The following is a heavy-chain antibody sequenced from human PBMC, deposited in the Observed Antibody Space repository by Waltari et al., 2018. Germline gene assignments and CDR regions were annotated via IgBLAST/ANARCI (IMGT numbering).Heavy chain of an antibody. CDR2: IAYSGST. V-gene: IGHV4-59*01. J-gene: IGHJ4*02. D-gene: IGHD3-3*01. CDR1: GDSIPNYY. Sequence: QVQLQESGPGLVKPSETLSPICSVSGDSIPNYYWSWVRQPPGKGLEWIGYIAYSGSTRYNPSLKSRATISVDTSKKQFSLRLGSVTAADTAIYYCARSYDFWSGYPLHYWGQGTLVTVSS. CDR3: ARSYDFWSGYPLHY.